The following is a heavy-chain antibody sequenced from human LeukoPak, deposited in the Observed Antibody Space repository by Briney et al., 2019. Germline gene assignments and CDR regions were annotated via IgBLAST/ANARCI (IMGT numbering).Heavy chain of an antibody. CDR3: AKEKGNIPAAAVFDY. V-gene: IGHV3-23*01. J-gene: IGHJ4*02. CDR1: GGSFSGYY. Sequence: PSETLSLTCAVYGGSFSGYYWSWIRQPPGKGLEWVSAISASGGYTYYADSVKGRFTISRDSSKTTLYLQMNSLRAEDTAVYYCAKEKGNIPAAAVFDYWGQGTPVTVSS. D-gene: IGHD6-13*01. CDR2: ISASGGYT.